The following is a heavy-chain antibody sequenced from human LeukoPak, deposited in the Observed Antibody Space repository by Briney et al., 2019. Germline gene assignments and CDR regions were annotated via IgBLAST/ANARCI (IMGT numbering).Heavy chain of an antibody. CDR2: INWNGGST. CDR1: GFTFDDYG. V-gene: IGHV3-20*04. D-gene: IGHD2-15*01. Sequence: AGSLRLSCAASGFTFDDYGMSWVRHAPGKGLEWVAGINWNGGSTGYADSVKGRFTISRDNAKNSLYLQMNSLRAEDTALYYCARVWRGGGSCSDWGQGTLVTVSS. CDR3: ARVWRGGGSCSD. J-gene: IGHJ4*02.